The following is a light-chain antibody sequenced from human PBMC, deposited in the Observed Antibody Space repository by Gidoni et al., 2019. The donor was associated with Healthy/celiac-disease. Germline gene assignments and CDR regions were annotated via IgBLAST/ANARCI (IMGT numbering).Light chain of an antibody. J-gene: IGKJ1*01. CDR1: QSVSSSY. Sequence: EMVSTHSPGILSSPPGERSTPSCTARQSVSSSYLAWCQQKPGQAPRRLIYGASSRATGIPDRFSGSGSGTDFTLTNSRLEPEDFAVYYCQQYGSSPSWTFXQXTKVEIK. CDR2: GAS. V-gene: IGKV3-20*01. CDR3: QQYGSSPSWT.